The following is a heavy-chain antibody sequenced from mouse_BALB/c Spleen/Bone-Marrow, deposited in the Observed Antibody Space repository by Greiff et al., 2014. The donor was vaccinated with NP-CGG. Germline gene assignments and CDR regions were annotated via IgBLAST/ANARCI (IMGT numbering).Heavy chain of an antibody. V-gene: IGHV14-3*02. D-gene: IGHD2-4*01. Sequence: EVQVVESGADLVKPGASVKLSCTTSGFNIKDTYMHWVKQRPEQGLEWIGRIDPANGNTKYDPKFQGKATMTADTSSNTAYLQLSSLTSEDTAVYYCARWDDYASDYWGQGTTLTVPS. J-gene: IGHJ2*01. CDR1: GFNIKDTY. CDR3: ARWDDYASDY. CDR2: IDPANGNT.